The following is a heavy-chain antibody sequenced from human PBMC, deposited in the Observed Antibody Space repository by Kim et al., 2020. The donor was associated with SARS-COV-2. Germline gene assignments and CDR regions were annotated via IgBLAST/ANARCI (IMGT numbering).Heavy chain of an antibody. V-gene: IGHV3-7*01. CDR2: INEDGSHK. CDR3: ATGGRGDY. D-gene: IGHD1-26*01. Sequence: GGSLRLSCAASGLTFSSYWMSWVRQAPGKGLEWVANINEDGSHKYYVDSVKGRFTISRDNVNNLLYLQMNSLRAEDTAVYYCATGGRGDYWGQGTLVTVSS. CDR1: GLTFSSYW. J-gene: IGHJ4*02.